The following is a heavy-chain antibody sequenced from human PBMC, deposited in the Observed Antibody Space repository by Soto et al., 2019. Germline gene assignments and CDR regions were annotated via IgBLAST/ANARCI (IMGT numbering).Heavy chain of an antibody. J-gene: IGHJ6*02. CDR1: GYTFTSYG. CDR3: ARGYARSTIFGVPYQDYGRDV. CDR2: ISAYNGNT. Sequence: QVQLVQSGAEVKKPGASVKVSCKASGYTFTSYGISWVRQAPGQGLEWMGWISAYNGNTNYAQKLQGRVTMTTDTSTSTAYMERRSLRSDDPAVYYCARGYARSTIFGVPYQDYGRDVWGQGTTVTVSS. V-gene: IGHV1-18*01. D-gene: IGHD3-3*01.